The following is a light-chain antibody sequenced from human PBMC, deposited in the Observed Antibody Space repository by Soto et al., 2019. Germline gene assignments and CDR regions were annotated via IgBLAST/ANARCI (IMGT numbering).Light chain of an antibody. CDR1: SSDVGAYNA. J-gene: IGLJ3*02. V-gene: IGLV2-14*01. Sequence: QSVLTQPASVSGSPGHSITISCTGTSSDVGAYNAVSWYQQHPGKVPKLMIYEVTNRPSGVSNRFSGSKSGNTASLTISGLQAEDEADYYCSSYTSSSTWVFGGGTKVTVL. CDR3: SSYTSSSTWV. CDR2: EVT.